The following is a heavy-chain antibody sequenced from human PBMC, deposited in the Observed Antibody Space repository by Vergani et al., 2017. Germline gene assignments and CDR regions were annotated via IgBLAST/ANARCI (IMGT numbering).Heavy chain of an antibody. CDR2: IYYSGST. V-gene: IGHV4-59*01. CDR1: GGSISSYY. D-gene: IGHD6-13*01. J-gene: IGHJ5*02. CDR3: AREGAAAEPFDP. Sequence: QVQLQQWGAGLLKPSETLSLTCAVYGGSISSYYWSWIRQPPGKGLEWIGYIYYSGSTNYNPSLKSRVTISVDTSKNQFSLKLSSVTAADTAVYYCAREGAAAEPFDPWGQGTLVTVSS.